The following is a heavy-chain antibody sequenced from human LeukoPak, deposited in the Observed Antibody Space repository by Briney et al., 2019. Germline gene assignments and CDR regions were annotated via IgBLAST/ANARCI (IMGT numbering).Heavy chain of an antibody. CDR1: GFTFSAYP. CDR3: ARGGGSYDF. CDR2: ITTSGDGT. J-gene: IGHJ4*02. D-gene: IGHD1-26*01. Sequence: PGGSLRLSCAASGFTFSAYPMHWVRQAPGKGLEYVSAITTSGDGTYYANSVKGRFTISRDNSKSTLYLQMGSLRPDGMGVYYCARGGGSYDFWGQGTLVTVSS. V-gene: IGHV3-64*01.